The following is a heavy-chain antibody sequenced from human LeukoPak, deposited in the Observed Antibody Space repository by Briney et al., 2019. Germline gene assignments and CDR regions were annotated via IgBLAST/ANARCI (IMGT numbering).Heavy chain of an antibody. CDR1: GYTFTGYY. V-gene: IGHV1-2*02. CDR2: INPNSGGT. D-gene: IGHD6-6*01. Sequence: ASVKVSCKASGYTFTGYYMHWVRQAPGQGLEWMGWINPNSGGTNYAQKFQGRVTMTRDTSISTAYMELSRLRSDDTAVYYCARDLALGGAARHTYYYYYMDVWGKGTTVTVSS. J-gene: IGHJ6*03. CDR3: ARDLALGGAARHTYYYYYMDV.